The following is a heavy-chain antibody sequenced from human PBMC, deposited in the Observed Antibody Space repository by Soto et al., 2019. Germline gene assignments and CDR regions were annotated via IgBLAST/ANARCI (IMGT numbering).Heavy chain of an antibody. J-gene: IGHJ5*02. CDR2: INPDNGNT. CDR3: ARGIATGQLDP. D-gene: IGHD2-15*01. Sequence: ASVKVSCKASGYTFTRYTMNWVRQAPGQRLEWMGWINPDNGNTKSSQKFQDRVIITRDTSASTAYMDLSSLRSEDTAVYYCARGIATGQLDPWGQGTLVTVSA. V-gene: IGHV1-3*01. CDR1: GYTFTRYT.